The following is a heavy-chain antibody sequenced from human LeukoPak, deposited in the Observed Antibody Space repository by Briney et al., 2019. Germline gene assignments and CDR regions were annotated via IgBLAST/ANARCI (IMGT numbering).Heavy chain of an antibody. Sequence: PGGSLRLSCAASGFTFSNYWMSWVRQAPGKGLGWVGNIQEDGSAQYYVDSVKGRFTIPRDNAKNSLYLQMNSLRVDDTAVYYCARVAYGDRYWGQGTLVTVSS. V-gene: IGHV3-7*01. CDR3: ARVAYGDRY. J-gene: IGHJ4*02. CDR1: GFTFSNYW. CDR2: IQEDGSAQ. D-gene: IGHD4-17*01.